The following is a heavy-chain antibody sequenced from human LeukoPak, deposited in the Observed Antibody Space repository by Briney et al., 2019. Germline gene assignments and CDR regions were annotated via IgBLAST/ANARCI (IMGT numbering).Heavy chain of an antibody. CDR2: ISGSGANT. V-gene: IGHV3-23*01. CDR1: GFTFSNYG. CDR3: AKAKSYYSNYDY. J-gene: IGHJ4*02. Sequence: GGSLRLSCAASGFTFSNYGMSWVRQAPGKGLEWVSVISGSGANTYYADSVKGRFTISRDNSKNTLYLQVNSLRAEDTAVYCCAKAKSYYSNYDYWGQGTLVTVSS. D-gene: IGHD4-11*01.